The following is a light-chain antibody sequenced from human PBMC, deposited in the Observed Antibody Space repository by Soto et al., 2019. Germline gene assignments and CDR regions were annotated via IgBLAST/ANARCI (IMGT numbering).Light chain of an antibody. J-gene: IGLJ1*01. CDR2: DVS. Sequence: QSALTQPASVSGSPGQSITISCTGTSSDVGGYNYVSWYQQHPGKAPKLMIYDVSNRPSGVSNRFSGYKSGNTASLTISGLQAEDEADYYCSSYTSSSSLGFGTGTKLTVL. CDR3: SSYTSSSSLG. V-gene: IGLV2-14*01. CDR1: SSDVGGYNY.